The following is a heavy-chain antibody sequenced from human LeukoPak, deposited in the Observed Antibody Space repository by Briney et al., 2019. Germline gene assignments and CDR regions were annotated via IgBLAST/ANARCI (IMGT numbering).Heavy chain of an antibody. CDR1: GFTFSSYW. CDR2: IKKDGSEK. J-gene: IGHJ4*02. D-gene: IGHD5-18*01. V-gene: IGHV3-7*01. CDR3: ARDLSGVTGYTYGRGIDY. Sequence: GGSLRLSCAASGFTFSSYWMSWVRQAPGKGLEWVANIKKDGSEKYYEDSVKGRFTVSRDNAKTSLYLQMNSLRAEDTAVYYCARDLSGVTGYTYGRGIDYWGQGTLVTVSS.